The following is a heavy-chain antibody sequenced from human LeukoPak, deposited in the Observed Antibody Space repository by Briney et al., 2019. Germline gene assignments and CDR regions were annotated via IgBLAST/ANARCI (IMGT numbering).Heavy chain of an antibody. CDR3: ARDGGGSYLGY. CDR2: ISGSGGST. V-gene: IGHV3-23*01. D-gene: IGHD2-21*01. Sequence: GSLRLSCAASGFTFSSYAMSWVRQAPGKGLDWVSGISGSGGSTYYADSVKGRFTISRDNSKNTLYLQMNSLRAEDTAVYYCARDGGGSYLGYWGQGTLVTVSS. J-gene: IGHJ4*02. CDR1: GFTFSSYA.